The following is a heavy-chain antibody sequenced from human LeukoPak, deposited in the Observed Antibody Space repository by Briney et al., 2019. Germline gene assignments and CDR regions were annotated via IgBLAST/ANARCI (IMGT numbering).Heavy chain of an antibody. D-gene: IGHD2-8*02. Sequence: GGSLRLSCAASGFAVSLYYMTWVRQAPGKGLEWVSVIYSGGPTYYADSVKGRFTISRDNSKNTVYLQMNSLRGEDTAVYFCARGWVVATGGFDMWGQGTMVTVSS. CDR3: ARGWVVATGGFDM. CDR2: IYSGGPT. CDR1: GFAVSLYY. V-gene: IGHV3-53*01. J-gene: IGHJ3*02.